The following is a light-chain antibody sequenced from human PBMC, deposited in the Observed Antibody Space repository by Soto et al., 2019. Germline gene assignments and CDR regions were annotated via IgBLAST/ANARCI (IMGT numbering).Light chain of an antibody. CDR3: SSYTSSSSYV. V-gene: IGLV2-14*01. J-gene: IGLJ1*01. Sequence: QSALTQPVAVSGSPGQSIAISCTGTSSDVGTYNSVSWYQQYPGKAPKLMIHDVSNRPSGVSDRFSGSKSGNTASLTISGLQSEDEADYYCSSYTSSSSYVFGSGTKLTVL. CDR1: SSDVGTYNS. CDR2: DVS.